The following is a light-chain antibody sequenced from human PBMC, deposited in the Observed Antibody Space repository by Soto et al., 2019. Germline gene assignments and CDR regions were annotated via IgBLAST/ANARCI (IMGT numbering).Light chain of an antibody. J-gene: IGKJ4*01. CDR3: QQYNNWPLG. Sequence: EIVMTQSPATLSVSPGERATLSCRASQSVNSKLAWYQQKPGQAPRLLIYDASTRATGIPVRFSGSGSGTEFTLTISSLQSEDFAVYYCQQYNNWPLGFGGGTKVEIK. CDR1: QSVNSK. CDR2: DAS. V-gene: IGKV3-15*01.